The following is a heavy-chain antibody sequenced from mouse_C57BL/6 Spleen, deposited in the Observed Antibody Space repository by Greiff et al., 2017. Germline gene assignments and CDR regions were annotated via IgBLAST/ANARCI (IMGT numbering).Heavy chain of an antibody. CDR1: GFTFSDYG. D-gene: IGHD1-1*01. Sequence: EVQLVESGGGLVKPGGSLKLSCAASGFTFSDYGMHWVRQAPEKGLEWVAYISSGSSTIYYADTVKGRFPISRDNAKNTLFLQMTSLRSDETAMYYCARDYYGSTWYFDVWGKGTTVTVSS. CDR2: ISSGSSTI. CDR3: ARDYYGSTWYFDV. V-gene: IGHV5-17*01. J-gene: IGHJ1*03.